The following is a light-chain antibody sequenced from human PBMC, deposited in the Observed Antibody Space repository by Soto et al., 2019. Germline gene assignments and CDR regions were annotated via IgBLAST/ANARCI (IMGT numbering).Light chain of an antibody. CDR1: QSVSSSY. J-gene: IGKJ1*01. Sequence: ELVLTQSPGTLSLSPGESATLSCRASQSVSSSYLAWYQQKPGQAPRLLIYGASSRATGIPARVSGSGAGTDVTLTISRLEPEDFAVYYCQQYGSSPQTFGQGTQVDIK. CDR2: GAS. V-gene: IGKV3-20*01. CDR3: QQYGSSPQT.